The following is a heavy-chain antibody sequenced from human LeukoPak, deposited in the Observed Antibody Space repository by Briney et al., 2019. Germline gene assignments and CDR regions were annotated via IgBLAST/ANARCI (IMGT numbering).Heavy chain of an antibody. J-gene: IGHJ4*02. Sequence: PGGSLRLSCAASGFTFSSYAMSWVRQAPGKGLEWVSGISGSGGSTYYADSVKGRFTISRDNSKNTLYLQMNSLRAEDTDVYYCAKDVDYYDSSGPPDYWGQGTLVTVSS. V-gene: IGHV3-23*01. CDR1: GFTFSSYA. D-gene: IGHD3-22*01. CDR2: ISGSGGST. CDR3: AKDVDYYDSSGPPDY.